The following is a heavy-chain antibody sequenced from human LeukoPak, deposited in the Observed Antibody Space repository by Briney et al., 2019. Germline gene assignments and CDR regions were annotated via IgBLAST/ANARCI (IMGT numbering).Heavy chain of an antibody. D-gene: IGHD1-26*01. CDR1: GFTFNNYA. V-gene: IGHV3-23*01. J-gene: IGHJ4*02. CDR2: ISGSGGST. CDR3: AKFSGSYYGGNFDY. Sequence: GGSLRLSCAASGFTFNNYAVHWVRQAPGKGLEWVSAISGSGGSTYYADSVKGRFTISRDNSKNTLYLQMNSLRAEDTAVYYCAKFSGSYYGGNFDYWGQGTLVTVSS.